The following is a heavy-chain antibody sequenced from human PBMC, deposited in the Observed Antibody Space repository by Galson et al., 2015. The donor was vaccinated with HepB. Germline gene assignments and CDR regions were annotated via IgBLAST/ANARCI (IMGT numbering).Heavy chain of an antibody. CDR2: INTSGGGV. D-gene: IGHD6-13*01. CDR3: ARAEYSSVWYLIDY. J-gene: IGHJ4*02. CDR1: GYIFTDHY. V-gene: IGHV1-46*01. Sequence: SVKVSCKASGYIFTDHYIHWVRQAPGQGLEWMGTINTSGGGVSYAQRFQGRISMTRDTSTSTVYLEVSSLRHDDTAVYYCARAEYSSVWYLIDYWGQGSLVTVPS.